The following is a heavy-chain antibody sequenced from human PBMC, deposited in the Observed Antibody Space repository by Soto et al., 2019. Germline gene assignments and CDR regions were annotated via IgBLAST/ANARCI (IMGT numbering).Heavy chain of an antibody. Sequence: ASVKVSCKASGFTFTNSAVQWVRQARGQRLEWIGRIVVGSGNTNYAQKFQGRVTIARDTSASTAYKELSSLRSEDTAVYYCARDRGYSYGYGMDVWGQGTTVTVSS. CDR3: ARDRGYSYGYGMDV. CDR1: GFTFTNSA. CDR2: IVVGSGNT. V-gene: IGHV1-58*01. D-gene: IGHD5-18*01. J-gene: IGHJ6*02.